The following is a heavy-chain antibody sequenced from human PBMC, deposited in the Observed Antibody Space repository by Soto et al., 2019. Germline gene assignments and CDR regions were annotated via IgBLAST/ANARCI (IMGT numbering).Heavy chain of an antibody. CDR1: GYTFTTYG. J-gene: IGHJ4*02. CDR3: ASFPLTTVVTSLMDD. D-gene: IGHD4-17*01. V-gene: IGHV1-18*01. Sequence: QVQLVQSGAEVKKPGASVKVSCKASGYTFTTYGISWVRQAPGQGLEWMGWISAYNGNTNYAQKLQGRVTMTTDTPPTPASMELRSRRSDDTAVYYCASFPLTTVVTSLMDDWGQGPLVTVSS. CDR2: ISAYNGNT.